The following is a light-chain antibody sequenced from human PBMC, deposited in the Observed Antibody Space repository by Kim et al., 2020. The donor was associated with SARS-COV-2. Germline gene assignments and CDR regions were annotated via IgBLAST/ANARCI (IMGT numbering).Light chain of an antibody. CDR3: HQYNSYPWT. Sequence: DIQLTHSPSTVSASVGDRVTITCRASQSISSWLAWYQQIPGKAPKLLIYKASSLESGVPSRFSGSGSGTEFTLTISNLQPDDSATYYCHQYNSYPWTFGQGTKVDIK. CDR2: KAS. CDR1: QSISSW. J-gene: IGKJ1*01. V-gene: IGKV1-5*03.